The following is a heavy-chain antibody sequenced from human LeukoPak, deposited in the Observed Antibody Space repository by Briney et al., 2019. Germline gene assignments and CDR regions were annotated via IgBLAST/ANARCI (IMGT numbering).Heavy chain of an antibody. Sequence: GGALLLSCAASGFPFSSYAMHWGRPAPGKGLGWVGVISYEGSDKYYAVSVKGRFTLSRYNSKNTLYLQMNSLRPDDTAMYYCARVGYSSGWYFDYWGQGTLVTVSS. CDR2: ISYEGSDK. V-gene: IGHV3-30-3*01. J-gene: IGHJ4*02. CDR3: ARVGYSSGWYFDY. CDR1: GFPFSSYA. D-gene: IGHD6-19*01.